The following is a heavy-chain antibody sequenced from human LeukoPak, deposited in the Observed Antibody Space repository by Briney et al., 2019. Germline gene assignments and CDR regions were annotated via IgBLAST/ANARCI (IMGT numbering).Heavy chain of an antibody. Sequence: PGGSLRLSCAASGFTFSTYVMSWVRQAPGKGLEWVSTVSVSGSSTYYADSVKGRFTISRDNSKNSVSLQMNSLRAEDTAVHYCTKGVSSSWRTSFDFWGQGTLVTVSS. D-gene: IGHD6-13*01. CDR2: VSVSGSST. V-gene: IGHV3-23*01. CDR1: GFTFSTYV. CDR3: TKGVSSSWRTSFDF. J-gene: IGHJ4*02.